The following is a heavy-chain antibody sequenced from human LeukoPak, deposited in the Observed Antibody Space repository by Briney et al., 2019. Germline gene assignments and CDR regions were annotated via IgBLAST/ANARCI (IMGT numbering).Heavy chain of an antibody. CDR2: ISAYNGNT. CDR3: ARGPYYYDSSGYYYNTARLYYYYYMDV. CDR1: GYTFTSYG. D-gene: IGHD3-22*01. V-gene: IGHV1-18*01. J-gene: IGHJ6*03. Sequence: ASVKVSCKASGYTFTSYGISWVRQAPGQGLEWMGWISAYNGNTNYAQKLQGRVTMTTDTSTSTAYMELRSLRSDDTAVYYCARGPYYYDSSGYYYNTARLYYYYYMDVWGKGTTVTVSS.